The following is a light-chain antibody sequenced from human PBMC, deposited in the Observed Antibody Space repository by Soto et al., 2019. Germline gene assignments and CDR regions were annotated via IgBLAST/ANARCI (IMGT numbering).Light chain of an antibody. V-gene: IGKV1-39*01. Sequence: DIQMTQSPSSLSASVGDRVTITCRASQSIVTYLKWYLQKPGKAPKLLIYAASNLQSGVPSRFSGGGPGTDFTLSISSLQPEDCATSFCQERYSTPPWTCGRGTKVEIK. J-gene: IGKJ1*01. CDR3: QERYSTPPWT. CDR1: QSIVTY. CDR2: AAS.